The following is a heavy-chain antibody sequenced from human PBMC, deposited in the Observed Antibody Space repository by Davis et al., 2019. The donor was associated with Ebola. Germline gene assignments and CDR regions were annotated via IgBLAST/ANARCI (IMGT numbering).Heavy chain of an antibody. D-gene: IGHD1-1*01. CDR3: AKDISPHNGVIVTQVDS. CDR2: IVPVFKTA. Sequence: SVKVSCKASGGTFSGSGVSWVRQAPGQGLEWMGGIVPVFKTANYAQKFQGRVTITADEFPTTAYMELSGLRSEDTAVYYCAKDISPHNGVIVTQVDSWGQGTLVTVSS. CDR1: GGTFSGSG. J-gene: IGHJ4*02. V-gene: IGHV1-69*13.